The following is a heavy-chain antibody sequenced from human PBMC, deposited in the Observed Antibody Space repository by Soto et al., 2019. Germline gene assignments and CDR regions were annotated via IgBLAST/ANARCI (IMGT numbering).Heavy chain of an antibody. J-gene: IGHJ6*02. CDR3: ARDRNGKGYYGMDV. Sequence: QVQLQESGPGLVKPSETLSLTCTVSGASISSYYWSWIRQPPGKGLEWIGYIYYSGSTNYNPSLKSRVTISVDTSKNQFSLRLSSVTAADTAVYYCARDRNGKGYYGMDVWGQGTTVTVSS. CDR2: IYYSGST. CDR1: GASISSYY. V-gene: IGHV4-59*01.